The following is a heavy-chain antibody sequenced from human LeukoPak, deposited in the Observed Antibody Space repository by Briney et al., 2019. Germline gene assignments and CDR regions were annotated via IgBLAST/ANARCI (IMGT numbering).Heavy chain of an antibody. CDR3: ARMYCSGGSCWDY. CDR1: GYTFTSYA. CDR2: INAGNGNT. D-gene: IGHD2-15*01. Sequence: GASVKVSCKASGYTFTSYAMHWVRQAPGQRLEWMGWINAGNGNTKYSQKFQGRVTITRDTSASTAYMELSSLRSDDTAVYYCARMYCSGGSCWDYWGQGTLVTVSS. J-gene: IGHJ4*02. V-gene: IGHV1-3*01.